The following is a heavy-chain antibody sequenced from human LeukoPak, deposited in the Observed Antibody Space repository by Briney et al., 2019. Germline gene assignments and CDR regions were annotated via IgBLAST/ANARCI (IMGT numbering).Heavy chain of an antibody. Sequence: GGSLRLSCAASGFTFRTYWMSWVRQAPGKGLEWVANIHPDGIEKYHVDSVKGRFTIFRDNARNLLYLQMSSLRADDPAVYSCSRGDDFSGASWGQGTLVTVSS. CDR1: GFTFRTYW. CDR2: IHPDGIEK. V-gene: IGHV3-7*04. J-gene: IGHJ4*02. CDR3: SRGDDFSGAS. D-gene: IGHD2-21*02.